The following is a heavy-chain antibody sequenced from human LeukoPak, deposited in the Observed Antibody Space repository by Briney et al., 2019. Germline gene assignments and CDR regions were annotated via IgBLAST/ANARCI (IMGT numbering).Heavy chain of an antibody. CDR1: GGSVSGGSYY. CDR2: NYYSGST. Sequence: PSETLSLTCTVSGGSVSGGSYYWSWIRQPPGKGLEWHGYNYYSGSTNYNPSLKSRVTISVDASKNQYPLKLSSVAAADTAVYYCAGYGLVQEFDYWGQGTLVTVSS. V-gene: IGHV4-61*01. J-gene: IGHJ4*02. CDR3: AGYGLVQEFDY. D-gene: IGHD6-19*01.